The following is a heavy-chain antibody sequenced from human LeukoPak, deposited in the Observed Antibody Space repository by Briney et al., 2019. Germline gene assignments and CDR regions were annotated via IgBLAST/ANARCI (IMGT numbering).Heavy chain of an antibody. CDR1: GYTFSGYY. Sequence: ASVKVSCKASGYTFSGYYMHWVRQAPGQGLEWMGWINPDNGDTNYAQRFQGRVTMTRDTSISTAYMELSRLTSDDTAMYYCAKVIHGAVTFDIWGQGTMVTVSS. D-gene: IGHD4-17*01. V-gene: IGHV1-2*02. CDR3: AKVIHGAVTFDI. J-gene: IGHJ3*02. CDR2: INPDNGDT.